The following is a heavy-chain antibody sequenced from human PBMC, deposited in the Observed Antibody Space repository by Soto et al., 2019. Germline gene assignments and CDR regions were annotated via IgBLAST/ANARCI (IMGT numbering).Heavy chain of an antibody. J-gene: IGHJ4*02. V-gene: IGHV3-23*01. CDR2: ISNTAGST. CDR1: GFTFSSHG. Sequence: EVQLLESGGGLVQPGGSPRLSCAASGFTFSSHGLSWVRQAPGKGLEWVSSISNTAGSTSYADSVKGRFTISRDNSKDTLFLQMNSLRADDTAVYYCAKITGNLGYFDYWGQGTLVTVAS. CDR3: AKITGNLGYFDY. D-gene: IGHD1-1*01.